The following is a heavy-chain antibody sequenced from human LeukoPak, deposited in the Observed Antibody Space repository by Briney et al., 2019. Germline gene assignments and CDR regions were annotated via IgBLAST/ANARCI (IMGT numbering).Heavy chain of an antibody. CDR1: GGTFSSYA. V-gene: IGHV1-69*04. J-gene: IGHJ4*02. CDR3: ARGHGPDSSGC. Sequence: GASVKVSCKASGGTFSSYAISWVRQAPGQGLEWMGRIIPILGIANYAQQFQGRVTITADKSTSTAYMELSSLRSEDTAVYYCARGHGPDSSGCWGQGTLVTVSS. CDR2: IIPILGIA. D-gene: IGHD6-19*01.